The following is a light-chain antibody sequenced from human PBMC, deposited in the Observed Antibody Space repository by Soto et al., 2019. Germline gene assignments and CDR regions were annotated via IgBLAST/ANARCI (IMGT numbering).Light chain of an antibody. J-gene: IGLJ2*01. CDR1: SSEVGSYNY. V-gene: IGLV2-14*03. Sequence: QSVLTQPASVSGSPGQSITISCTGTSSEVGSYNYVCWFQQYPGKAPKLIIYDVTNRPSGVSNRFSGSKSGTTASLTISGLQLEDEADYYCSSYTTRVTLGVRFGGGTKLTVL. CDR3: SSYTTRVTLGVR. CDR2: DVT.